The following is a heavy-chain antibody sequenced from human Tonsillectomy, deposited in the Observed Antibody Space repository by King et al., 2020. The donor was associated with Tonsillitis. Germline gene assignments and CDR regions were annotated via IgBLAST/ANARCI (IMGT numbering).Heavy chain of an antibody. Sequence: VQLVESGGGFVQPGGSLRLSCAASGFTFSSYAMSWVRQAPGKGLEWGSIISDSGYTYYANSVKGRFTISRDTSKNTLYLQMNSLTVEDTAIYYCAKGGSGSYLGWFDPWGQGTLVTVSS. V-gene: IGHV3-23*04. CDR1: GFTFSSYA. CDR3: AKGGSGSYLGWFDP. CDR2: ISDSGYT. J-gene: IGHJ5*02. D-gene: IGHD1-26*01.